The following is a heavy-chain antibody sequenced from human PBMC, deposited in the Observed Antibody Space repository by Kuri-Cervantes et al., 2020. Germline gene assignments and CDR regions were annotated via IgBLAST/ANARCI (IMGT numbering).Heavy chain of an antibody. CDR1: GYSISSGYY. V-gene: IGHV4-38-2*01. Sequence: GSLRLSCAVSGYSISSGYYWGWIRQLPGKGLEWIGSIYHSGSTYYNPSLKSRVTISVDTSKNQFSLKLSSVTAADTAVYYCARAGAVIVVFDPWGQGTLVTVSS. J-gene: IGHJ5*02. CDR2: IYHSGST. D-gene: IGHD3-22*01. CDR3: ARAGAVIVVFDP.